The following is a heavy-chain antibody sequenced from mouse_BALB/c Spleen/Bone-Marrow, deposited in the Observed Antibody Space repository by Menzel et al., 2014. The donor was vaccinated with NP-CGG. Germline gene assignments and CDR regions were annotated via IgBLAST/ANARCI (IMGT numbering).Heavy chain of an antibody. CDR1: GFTFSDYY. D-gene: IGHD1-1*01. CDR2: ISDGGSYT. CDR3: VRGLYGSSYTYAMDY. V-gene: IGHV5-4*02. Sequence: EVMLVESGGGLVKPGGSLKLSCAASGFTFSDYYMYWVRQTPEKRLEWGATISDGGSYTYYPDSVKGRFTISRDNAKNNLYLQMSSLKSEDTAMYYCVRGLYGSSYTYAMDYWGQGTSVTVSS. J-gene: IGHJ4*01.